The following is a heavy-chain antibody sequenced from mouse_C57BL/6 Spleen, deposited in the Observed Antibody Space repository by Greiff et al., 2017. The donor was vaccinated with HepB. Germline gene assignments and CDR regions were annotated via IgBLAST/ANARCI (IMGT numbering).Heavy chain of an antibody. CDR3: SRGTGTGGFAY. J-gene: IGHJ3*01. CDR1: GYAFSSSW. CDR2: IYPGDGDT. D-gene: IGHD4-1*01. V-gene: IGHV1-82*01. Sequence: QVQLQQSGPELVKPGASVKISCKASGYAFSSSWMNWVKQRPGKGLEWIGRIYPGDGDTNYNGKFKGKATLTADKSSSTAYMQLSSLTSEDSAVYFCSRGTGTGGFAYWGQVTLVTVSA.